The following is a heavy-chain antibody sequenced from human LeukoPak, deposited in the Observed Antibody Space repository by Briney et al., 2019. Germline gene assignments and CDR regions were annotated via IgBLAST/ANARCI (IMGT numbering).Heavy chain of an antibody. D-gene: IGHD3-9*01. CDR3: ARDGFDWRENDY. Sequence: PGGSLRLSCAASGFTFSSYWMSWVRQAPGKGLEGVANIKQDGSEKYYVDSVKGRFTISRDNAKNSLYLQMNSLGAEDTAVYYCARDGFDWRENDYWGQGTLVTVSS. J-gene: IGHJ4*02. CDR2: IKQDGSEK. CDR1: GFTFSSYW. V-gene: IGHV3-7*01.